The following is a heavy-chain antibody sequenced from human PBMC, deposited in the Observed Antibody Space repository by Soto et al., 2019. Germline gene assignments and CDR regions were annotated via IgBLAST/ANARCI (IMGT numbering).Heavy chain of an antibody. CDR3: AHRRGYDSSGYYYELDY. V-gene: IGHV2-5*02. D-gene: IGHD3-22*01. CDR2: SYWDDVN. CDR1: GFSLNTVGVC. J-gene: IGHJ4*02. Sequence: QITLKASGPTLVKPTQTLTLTCTCSGFSLNTVGVCVGWLRKPPGKALEWLALSYWDDVNYYSPSLKDRLTITKDTSKNQVVLRVTNMDPVDTATYYCAHRRGYDSSGYYYELDYWGQGTLVTVSS.